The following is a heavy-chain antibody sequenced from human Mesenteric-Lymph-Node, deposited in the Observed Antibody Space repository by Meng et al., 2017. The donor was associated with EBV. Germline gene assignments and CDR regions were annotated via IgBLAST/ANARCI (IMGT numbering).Heavy chain of an antibody. J-gene: IGHJ4*02. CDR1: GDSVFSNSVG. Sequence: RQLGQGVVSTSQTLSLTCAISGDSVFSNSVGCAWFRQSPSRGIEWLGRTYYRSKWYNDYALSVESRITMNPDTSKNQFSLQLNSVTPDETALYYCARAVAGKGTYDSWGQGTLVTVSS. V-gene: IGHV6-1*02. CDR3: ARAVAGKGTYDS. D-gene: IGHD6-19*01. CDR2: TYYRSKWYN.